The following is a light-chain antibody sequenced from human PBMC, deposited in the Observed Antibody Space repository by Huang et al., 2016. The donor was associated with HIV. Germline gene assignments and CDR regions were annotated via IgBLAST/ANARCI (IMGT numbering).Light chain of an antibody. J-gene: IGKJ1*01. CDR3: QYYNTYSGA. CDR1: QSISSL. CDR2: KAS. V-gene: IGKV1-5*03. Sequence: DIQMTQSASTLSASVGDRVTITCRDIQSISSLLAWYHQKPGKAPKLLIYKASTLESGVPSRFSASGSGTEFTLTISSLQPDDFATYYCQYYNTYSGAFGQGTKVEFK.